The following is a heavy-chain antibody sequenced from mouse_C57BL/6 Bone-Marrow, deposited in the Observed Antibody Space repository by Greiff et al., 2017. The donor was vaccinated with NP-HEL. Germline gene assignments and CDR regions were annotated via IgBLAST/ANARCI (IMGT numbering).Heavy chain of an antibody. V-gene: IGHV1-76*01. CDR3: ARRGTTVVASDWCSDV. CDR1: GYTFTDYY. Sequence: VQLQQSGAELVRPGASVKLSCKASGYTFTDYYINWLKQRPGQGIEWIARFYPGSGNTYYHEKFKGKATLTAEKSSNTAYMQLCSLTSEDSAVYFCARRGTTVVASDWCSDVWGTGTTLTVSS. D-gene: IGHD1-1*01. CDR2: FYPGSGNT. J-gene: IGHJ1*03.